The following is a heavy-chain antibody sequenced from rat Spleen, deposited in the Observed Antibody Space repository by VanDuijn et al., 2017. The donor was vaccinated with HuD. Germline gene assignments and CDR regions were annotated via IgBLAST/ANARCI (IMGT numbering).Heavy chain of an antibody. CDR3: TRHGYTRYYFDY. Sequence: EVQLVESGGGLVQPGRSLKLSCVASGFTFNTYWMTWIRQAPKKGLEWVASISSGGGGTYYPDSVKGRFTISRDNAKSTLYLQMDFLRSEDTASYYCTRHGYTRYYFDYWGQGVMVTVSS. J-gene: IGHJ2*01. D-gene: IGHD1-9*01. CDR2: ISSGGGGT. CDR1: GFTFNTYW. V-gene: IGHV5-31*01.